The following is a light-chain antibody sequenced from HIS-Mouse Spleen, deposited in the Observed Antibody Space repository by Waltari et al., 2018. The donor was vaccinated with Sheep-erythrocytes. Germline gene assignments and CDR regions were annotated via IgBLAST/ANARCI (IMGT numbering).Light chain of an antibody. V-gene: IGLV2-23*01. J-gene: IGLJ3*02. CDR2: EGS. CDR1: SCDVGSYNL. Sequence: QSALTQPASVSGSPGQSITISCTGTSCDVGSYNLVSWYQQHPGKAPKLMIYEGSKRPSGVSNRFSGSKSGNTASLTISGLQAEEEADYYCCSYAGSSTPWVFGGGTKLTVL. CDR3: CSYAGSSTPWV.